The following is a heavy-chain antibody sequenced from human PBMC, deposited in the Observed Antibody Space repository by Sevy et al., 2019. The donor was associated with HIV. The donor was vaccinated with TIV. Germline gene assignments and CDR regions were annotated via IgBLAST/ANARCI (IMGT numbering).Heavy chain of an antibody. CDR2: LKQDGSEK. CDR1: GFTFSSYW. V-gene: IGHV3-7*03. D-gene: IGHD5-12*01. CDR3: AREGDGYNLGYYYYYMDV. J-gene: IGHJ6*03. Sequence: GGSLRLACAASGFTFSSYWMSWVRRAPGKGLEWVANLKQDGSEKDYVDSVKGRFTISRDNAKNSLYLQMNSLRAEDTAVYYCAREGDGYNLGYYYYYMDVWVKGTTVTVSS.